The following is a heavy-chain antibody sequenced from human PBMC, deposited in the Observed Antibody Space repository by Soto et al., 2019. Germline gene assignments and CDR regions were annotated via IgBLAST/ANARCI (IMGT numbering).Heavy chain of an antibody. J-gene: IGHJ6*03. CDR1: GYSFTDDD. Sequence: ASVKVSGKTSGYSFTDDDIHWVRQAPGQWRGWLGRINPKSGGTSTAQKFQGWVTMTTDTSVSTASMELTRLPSDDTAIYYCARGGSTYCANGVCSFWYTHDMDV. CDR2: INPKSGGT. V-gene: IGHV1-2*04. CDR3: ARGGSTYCANGVCSFWYTHDMDV. D-gene: IGHD2-8*01.